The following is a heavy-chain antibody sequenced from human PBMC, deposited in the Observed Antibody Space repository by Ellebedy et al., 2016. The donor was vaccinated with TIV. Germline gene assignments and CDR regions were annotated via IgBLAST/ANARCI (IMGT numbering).Heavy chain of an antibody. CDR1: GYTFTNYN. D-gene: IGHD2-2*01. V-gene: IGHV1-46*01. CDR3: VRDVIIVPARWFDP. CDR2: INPRGGDT. J-gene: IGHJ5*02. Sequence: AASVKVSCKTSGYTFTNYNMQWVRKAPGQGLECMGTINPRGGDTIYAQKFQGRVTMTRDTSTSTVYMELSSLRSEDTDLYDCVRDVIIVPARWFDPWGQGALVTVSS.